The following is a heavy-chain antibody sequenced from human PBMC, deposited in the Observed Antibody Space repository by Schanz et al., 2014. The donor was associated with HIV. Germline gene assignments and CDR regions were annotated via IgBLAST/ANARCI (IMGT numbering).Heavy chain of an antibody. J-gene: IGHJ5*02. CDR2: IWYDGTNI. CDR1: GFTFNDYG. D-gene: IGHD6-13*01. CDR3: AREYYSRNWNWFDP. V-gene: IGHV3-33*08. Sequence: QVQMVISGGGVVQPGRSLRLSCAASGFTFNDYGLHWVRQAPGKGLEWVAVIWYDGTNIDYADSVKGRFTVSRDNSKNMLYLQMNSLRAEDTAVYYCAREYYSRNWNWFDPWGQGTLVTVSS.